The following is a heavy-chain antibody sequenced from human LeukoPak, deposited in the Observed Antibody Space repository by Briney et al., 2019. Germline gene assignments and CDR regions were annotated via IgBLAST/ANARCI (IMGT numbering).Heavy chain of an antibody. V-gene: IGHV4-39*07. J-gene: IGHJ4*02. Sequence: PSETLSLTCTVSGGSISSSSYYWGWIRQPPGKGLEWIGSIYYSGSTYYNPSLKSRVTISVDTSKNQFSLKLSSVTAADTAVYYCARVELSLRYFDYWGQGTLVTVSS. D-gene: IGHD3-16*01. CDR1: GGSISSSSYY. CDR2: IYYSGST. CDR3: ARVELSLRYFDY.